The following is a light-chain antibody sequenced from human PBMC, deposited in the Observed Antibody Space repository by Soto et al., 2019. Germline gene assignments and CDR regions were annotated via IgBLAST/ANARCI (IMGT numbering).Light chain of an antibody. V-gene: IGKV3-11*01. J-gene: IGKJ4*01. CDR1: QSINNY. CDR3: QQRGGWPFT. Sequence: EAMLTQSPATLSFSSGERATLSSSASQSINNYFAWQKQNAGEPPILLFYDATNSATGTPAWISGSGSGTVFALISSSLEHEYFAVYYCQQRGGWPFTFGGGTKVDIK. CDR2: DAT.